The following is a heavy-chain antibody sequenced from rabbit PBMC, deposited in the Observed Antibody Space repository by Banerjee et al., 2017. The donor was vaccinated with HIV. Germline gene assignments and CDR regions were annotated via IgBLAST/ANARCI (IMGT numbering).Heavy chain of an antibody. J-gene: IGHJ4*01. CDR1: GFDFSNNVL. Sequence: QEQLEESGGDLVQPEGSLTLTCKASGFDFSNNVLCWVRQAPGKGLEWIACINTSSGNTVYATWAKGRFTISKTSSTTVTLQMTSLTAADTATYFCARDSAGREDFNLWGPGTLVTVS. D-gene: IGHD4-2*01. CDR3: ARDSAGREDFNL. V-gene: IGHV1S45*01. CDR2: INTSSGNT.